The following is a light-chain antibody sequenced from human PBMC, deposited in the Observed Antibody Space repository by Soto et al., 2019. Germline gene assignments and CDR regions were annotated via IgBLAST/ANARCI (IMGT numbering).Light chain of an antibody. CDR1: QGISTY. J-gene: IGKJ1*01. Sequence: DIQMTQSPSSLSASVGDRVTITCRASQGISTYLNWYQQKPGKAPKLLIYAASSLQSGVPSRFSRSGSETDFTLTISSLQPEDFATYSCQQSYSTTWTFGQGTRWIS. V-gene: IGKV1-39*01. CDR2: AAS. CDR3: QQSYSTTWT.